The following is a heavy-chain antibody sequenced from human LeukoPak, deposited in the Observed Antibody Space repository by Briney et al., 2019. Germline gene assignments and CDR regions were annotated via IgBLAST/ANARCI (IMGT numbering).Heavy chain of an antibody. CDR1: GFTFSSYW. J-gene: IGHJ6*03. V-gene: IGHV3-7*03. CDR2: IKQDGSEK. D-gene: IGHD2-15*01. CDR3: ARDFGRRAYYYYYMDV. Sequence: PGGSLRLSCAASGFTFSSYWMSWVRQAPGKGLEWVANIKQDGSEKYYVDSVKGRFTISRDNAKNSLYLQMNSLRAEDTALYYCARDFGRRAYYYYYMDVWGKGTTVTVSS.